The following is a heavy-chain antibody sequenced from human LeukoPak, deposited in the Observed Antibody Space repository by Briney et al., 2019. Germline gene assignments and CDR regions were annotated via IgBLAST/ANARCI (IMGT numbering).Heavy chain of an antibody. CDR3: VTSWNRQQRDY. D-gene: IGHD1-1*01. J-gene: IGHJ4*02. V-gene: IGHV3-66*01. CDR2: IYSGGST. CDR1: GFTVSSNY. Sequence: GGSLRLSCAASGFTVSSNYMSWVRQAPGKGLEWVSVIYSGGSTYYADSVKGRFTISGDNSKNTLYLQMNSLRAEDTAVYYCVTSWNRQQRDYWGQGILVTVSS.